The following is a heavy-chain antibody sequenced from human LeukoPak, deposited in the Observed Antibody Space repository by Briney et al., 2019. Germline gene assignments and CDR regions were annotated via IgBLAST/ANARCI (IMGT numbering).Heavy chain of an antibody. V-gene: IGHV4-59*01. CDR3: ARGRVLMVYAPANYFDY. Sequence: SETLSLTCTVSGGSISSYYWSWIRQLPGKGLEWIGYIYYSGSTNYNPSLKSRVTISVDTSKNQFSLKLSSVTAADTAVYYCARGRVLMVYAPANYFDYWGQGTLVTVSS. D-gene: IGHD2-8*01. CDR1: GGSISSYY. J-gene: IGHJ4*02. CDR2: IYYSGST.